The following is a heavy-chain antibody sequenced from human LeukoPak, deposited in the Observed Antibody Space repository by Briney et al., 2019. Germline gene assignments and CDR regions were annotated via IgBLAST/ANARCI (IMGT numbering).Heavy chain of an antibody. CDR2: ISYDGSNK. D-gene: IGHD3-10*01. CDR1: GFTFSSYA. CDR3: ARDSDGEGDYYGMDV. Sequence: GGSLRLSCAGSGFTFSSYAMHWVRQAPGKGLEWVAVISYDGSNKYYADSVKGRFTISRDNSKNTLYLQMNSLRAEDTAVYYCARDSDGEGDYYGMDVWGQGTTVTVSS. V-gene: IGHV3-30-3*01. J-gene: IGHJ6*02.